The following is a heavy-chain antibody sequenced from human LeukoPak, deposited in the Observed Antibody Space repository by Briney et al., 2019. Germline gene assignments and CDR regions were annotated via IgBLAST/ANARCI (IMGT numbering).Heavy chain of an antibody. D-gene: IGHD3-10*01. CDR3: ARDSGTTGEVKFDP. CDR2: INHSGST. V-gene: IGHV4-34*01. J-gene: IGHJ5*02. Sequence: SETLSLTCAVYGGSFSGYYWSWIRQPPGKGLEWIGEINHSGSTNYNPSLKSRVTILVDTSKNQFSLKLSSVTAADTAVYYCARDSGTTGEVKFDPWGQGTLVTVSS. CDR1: GGSFSGYY.